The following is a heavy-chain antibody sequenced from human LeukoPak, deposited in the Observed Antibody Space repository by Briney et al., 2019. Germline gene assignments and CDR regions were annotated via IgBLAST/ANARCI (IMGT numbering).Heavy chain of an antibody. CDR1: GFTFSSYW. V-gene: IGHV3-7*01. CDR3: ARYYGDYYYYYGMDV. D-gene: IGHD4-17*01. Sequence: GGSLRLSCAASGFTFSSYWMSWVRQAPGKGLEWVANIKQDGSEKYYVDSVKGRFTISRDNAKNSLYLQMNSLRAEDTAVYYCARYYGDYYYYYGMDVWGQGTTVTVSS. CDR2: IKQDGSEK. J-gene: IGHJ6*02.